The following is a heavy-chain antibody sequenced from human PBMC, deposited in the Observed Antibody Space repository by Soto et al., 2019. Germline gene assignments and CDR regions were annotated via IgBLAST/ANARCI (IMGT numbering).Heavy chain of an antibody. J-gene: IGHJ3*02. CDR2: IKQDGSEK. D-gene: IGHD3-10*01. Sequence: PGGSLRLSCGASGFTFSSYWMTWVRQAPGKGLEWVANIKQDGSEKFYVDSVKGRFTISRDNAKNSLYMQMNSLRAEDTAVYYCARGAGSYFRRVVGAFDIWGQGTMVTV. V-gene: IGHV3-7*04. CDR3: ARGAGSYFRRVVGAFDI. CDR1: GFTFSSYW.